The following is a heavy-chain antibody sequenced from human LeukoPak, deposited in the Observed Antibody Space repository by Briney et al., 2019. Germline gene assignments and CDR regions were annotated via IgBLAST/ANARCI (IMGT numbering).Heavy chain of an antibody. V-gene: IGHV3-23*01. CDR3: AKAQVGRWLQFDY. D-gene: IGHD5-24*01. CDR2: ISGSGGTK. CDR1: GFTFSSYA. J-gene: IGHJ4*02. Sequence: GGSLRLSCAASGFTFSSYAMSWVRQAPGKGLEWVSVISGSGGTKYHADSVKGRFTISRDNSKNTLYLQMNSLGAEDTAVYYCAKAQVGRWLQFDYWGQGTLVTVSS.